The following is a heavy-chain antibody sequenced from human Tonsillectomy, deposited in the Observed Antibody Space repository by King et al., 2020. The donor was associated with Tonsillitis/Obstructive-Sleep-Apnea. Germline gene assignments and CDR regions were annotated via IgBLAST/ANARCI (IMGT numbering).Heavy chain of an antibody. CDR1: GDTFTYYG. V-gene: IGHV1-69*09. D-gene: IGHD2-2*02. CDR3: ARDAGYCTTTTCYKPLDS. J-gene: IGHJ4*02. CDR2: IIPILDIT. Sequence: ERLVQSGAEVKKPGSSVKVSCKASGDTFTYYGISWVRQAPGQGLEWMGRIIPILDITNYAQKFQGRVTITADTSTSTAYMELSSLRSEDTAVYYCARDAGYCTTTTCYKPLDSWGQGTLVTVSS.